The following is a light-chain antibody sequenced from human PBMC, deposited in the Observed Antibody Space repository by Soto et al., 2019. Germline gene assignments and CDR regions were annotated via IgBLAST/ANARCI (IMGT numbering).Light chain of an antibody. V-gene: IGLV2-11*01. CDR2: DVS. CDR1: SSDVGGYNY. CDR3: CSYAGSYTFYV. J-gene: IGLJ1*01. Sequence: QSVLTQPRSVSGSPGQSVTISCTVTSSDVGGYNYVSWYQQHPGKAPKLMIYDVSKRPSGVPDRFSGSKSGNTASLTISGLQAEDEAGYYCCSYAGSYTFYVFGTGTKVTVL.